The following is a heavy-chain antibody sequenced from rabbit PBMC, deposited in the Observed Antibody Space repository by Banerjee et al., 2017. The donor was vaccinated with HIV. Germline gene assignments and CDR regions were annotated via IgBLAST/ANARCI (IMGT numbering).Heavy chain of an antibody. D-gene: IGHD4-1*01. V-gene: IGHV1S45*01. CDR2: IDTGDGNT. Sequence: QEQLEESGGDLAKPEGSLKLSCKASGFDFSIYYMSWVRQAPGKGLEWIGYIDTGDGNTDYASWAKGRFTISKASWTTVTLQMTSLTAADTASYFCARDLAGVIGWNFNLWGPGTLVTVS. J-gene: IGHJ4*01. CDR1: GFDFSIYYM. CDR3: ARDLAGVIGWNFNL.